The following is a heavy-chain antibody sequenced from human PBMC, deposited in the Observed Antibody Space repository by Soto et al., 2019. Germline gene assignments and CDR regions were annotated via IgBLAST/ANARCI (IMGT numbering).Heavy chain of an antibody. D-gene: IGHD2-15*01. V-gene: IGHV1-69*01. CDR3: ARSQGGSSSLDIYYYYYYGMDV. CDR2: VIPIFGTP. CDR1: GGTFSTYA. Sequence: QVQLVQSGAEVKKPGSSVKVSCKAPGGTFSTYAISWMRQAPGQGLEWMGGVIPIFGTPKYAQKFQGRVTITADESTSTGYMELRSLRSEDTAVYYCARSQGGSSSLDIYYYYYYGMDVWGQGTTVTVSS. J-gene: IGHJ6*02.